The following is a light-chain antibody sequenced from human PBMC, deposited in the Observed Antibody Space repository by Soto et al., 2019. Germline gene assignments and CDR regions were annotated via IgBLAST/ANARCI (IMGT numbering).Light chain of an antibody. CDR1: QSVSSY. J-gene: IGKJ2*01. CDR2: DAS. CDR3: QQYNSLYT. Sequence: EIVLTQSPATLSLSPGERATLSCRASQSVSSYLAWYQQKPGQGPRLLIYDASNRATGIPARFSGSGSGTEFTLTISSLQPDDFATYYCQQYNSLYTFGQGTKLEIK. V-gene: IGKV3-11*01.